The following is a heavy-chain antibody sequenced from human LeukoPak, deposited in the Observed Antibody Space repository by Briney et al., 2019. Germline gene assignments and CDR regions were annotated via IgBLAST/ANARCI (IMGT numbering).Heavy chain of an antibody. D-gene: IGHD6-19*01. Sequence: ASVKVSCKASGYTFTSYDFDWVRQATGQRPEWMGWMSPNSGDTGYAQKFQDRVTMTRNTSISTAYMELSRLRSDDTAVYYCAREEVFIAVAGSFDYWGQGTLVTVSS. CDR3: AREEVFIAVAGSFDY. J-gene: IGHJ4*02. V-gene: IGHV1-8*01. CDR1: GYTFTSYD. CDR2: MSPNSGDT.